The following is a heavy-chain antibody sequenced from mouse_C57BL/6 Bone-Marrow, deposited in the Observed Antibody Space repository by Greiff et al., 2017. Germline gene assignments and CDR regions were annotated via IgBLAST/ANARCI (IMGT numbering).Heavy chain of an antibody. CDR3: AREEDYGSSPMPYWYFDV. CDR1: GFTFSDYY. D-gene: IGHD1-1*01. Sequence: DVHLVESEGGLVQPGSSMKLSCTASGFTFSDYYMAWVRQVPEKGLEWVANINYDGSSTYYLDSLKSRFIISRDNAKNILYLQMSSLKSEDTATYYCAREEDYGSSPMPYWYFDVWGTGTTVTVSS. J-gene: IGHJ1*03. V-gene: IGHV5-16*01. CDR2: INYDGSST.